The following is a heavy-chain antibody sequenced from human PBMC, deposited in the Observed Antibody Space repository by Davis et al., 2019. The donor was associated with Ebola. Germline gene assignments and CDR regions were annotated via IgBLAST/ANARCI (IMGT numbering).Heavy chain of an antibody. CDR2: ISAYNGNT. Sequence: ASVKVSCKASGYTFTSYAMHWVRQAPGQRLEWMGWISAYNGNTNYAQKLQGRVTMTTDTSTSTAYMELSSLRSEDTAVYYCARDSLGNLRKYYYYYGMDVWGQGTTVTVSS. CDR1: GYTFTSYA. D-gene: IGHD7-27*01. V-gene: IGHV1-18*01. CDR3: ARDSLGNLRKYYYYYGMDV. J-gene: IGHJ6*02.